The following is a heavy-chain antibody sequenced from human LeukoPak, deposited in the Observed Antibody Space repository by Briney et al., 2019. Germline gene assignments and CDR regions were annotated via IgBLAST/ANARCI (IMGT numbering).Heavy chain of an antibody. J-gene: IGHJ4*02. D-gene: IGHD6-6*01. Sequence: AGSLRLSCAASGFTFSSYGMHWVRQATGKGLEWVAFIRYDGSNKYYADSVKGRFTISRDNSKNTLYLQMNSLRAEDTAVYYCTRHSSSDWGQGTLVTVSS. CDR2: IRYDGSNK. CDR3: TRHSSSD. CDR1: GFTFSSYG. V-gene: IGHV3-30*02.